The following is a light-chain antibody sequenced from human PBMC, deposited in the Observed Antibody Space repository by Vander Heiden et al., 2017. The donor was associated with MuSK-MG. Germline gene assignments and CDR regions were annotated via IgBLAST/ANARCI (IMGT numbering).Light chain of an antibody. V-gene: IGKV3-11*01. CDR3: QQHSNWPPVT. CDR1: QSVTPF. Sequence: DIVLTQSPGTLPLSPGDRATLYCRASQSVTPFLDWYQQRPGQAPRLLIYDASKRDTGIPARFGGGGYGTDCTLTISSRGPEDFAFFYCQQHSNWPPVTFGQGTRVETK. J-gene: IGKJ5*01. CDR2: DAS.